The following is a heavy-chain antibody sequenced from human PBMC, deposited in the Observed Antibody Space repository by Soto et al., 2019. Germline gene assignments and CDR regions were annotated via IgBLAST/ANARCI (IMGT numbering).Heavy chain of an antibody. CDR1: GGSFSGYY. V-gene: IGHV4-34*01. CDR2: INHGGST. Sequence: LSLTCAVYGGSFSGYYWSWIRQPPGKGLEWIGEINHGGSTNYNPSLKSRVTISVDTSKNQFSLKLSSVTAADTAVYYCARVIVVVPAARGDYYYYMDVWGKGTTVTVSS. J-gene: IGHJ6*03. D-gene: IGHD2-2*01. CDR3: ARVIVVVPAARGDYYYYMDV.